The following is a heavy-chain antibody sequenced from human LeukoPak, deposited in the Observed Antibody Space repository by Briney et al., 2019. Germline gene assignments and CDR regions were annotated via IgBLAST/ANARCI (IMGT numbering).Heavy chain of an antibody. D-gene: IGHD3-3*01. CDR2: ISGSGGST. CDR3: AKDGYDFWSGYYSFDY. CDR1: GFTFSSYA. V-gene: IGHV3-23*01. J-gene: IGHJ4*02. Sequence: GGSLRLSCAASGFTFSSYAMSWVRQAPGKGLEWVSAISGSGGSTYYADSVKGRFTISRDNSKNTLYLQMNGLRAEDTAVYYCAKDGYDFWSGYYSFDYWGQGTLVTVSS.